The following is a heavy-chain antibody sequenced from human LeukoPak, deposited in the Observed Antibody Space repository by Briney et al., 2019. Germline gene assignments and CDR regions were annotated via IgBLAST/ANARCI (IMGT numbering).Heavy chain of an antibody. CDR2: IVDSGGST. CDR1: GFTFSNYG. J-gene: IGHJ4*02. D-gene: IGHD6-13*01. Sequence: GGSLRLSCAASGFTFSNYGMSWVRQAPGKGLEWVSAIVDSGGSTHYADSVKGRFTISRDNSKSNLYLRMNTLRAEDTAVYYCVRWVRGAAGTFLFNSWGQGTLVTVSS. V-gene: IGHV3-23*01. CDR3: VRWVRGAAGTFLFNS.